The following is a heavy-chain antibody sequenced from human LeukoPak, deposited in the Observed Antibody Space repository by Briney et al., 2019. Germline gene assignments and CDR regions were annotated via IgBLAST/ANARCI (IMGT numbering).Heavy chain of an antibody. V-gene: IGHV3-48*01. J-gene: IGHJ4*02. CDR3: ASCSSTNCY. CDR1: GFTFSSFS. D-gene: IGHD2-2*01. Sequence: PGGSLRLSCAASGFTFSSFSMNWVSQAPGKGLEWVSFITGSSSTIYYADSVKGRFTISRDNAKNSLYLQMNSLRAEDTAVYYCASCSSTNCYWGQGTLVTVSS. CDR2: ITGSSSTI.